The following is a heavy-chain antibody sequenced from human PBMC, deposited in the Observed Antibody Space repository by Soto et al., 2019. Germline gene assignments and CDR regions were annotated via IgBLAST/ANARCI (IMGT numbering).Heavy chain of an antibody. CDR2: ISGSGGST. CDR3: AKGLDYGDYHFDY. D-gene: IGHD4-17*01. J-gene: IGHJ4*02. CDR1: GFTFSSYA. V-gene: IGHV3-23*01. Sequence: EVQLLESGGGLVQPGGSLRLSCAASGFTFSSYAMSWVRQAPGKGLEWVSAISGSGGSTYYADSVKGRFTISRDNFKNTLYLQMNGLRAEDTAVYYCAKGLDYGDYHFDYWGQGTLVTVSS.